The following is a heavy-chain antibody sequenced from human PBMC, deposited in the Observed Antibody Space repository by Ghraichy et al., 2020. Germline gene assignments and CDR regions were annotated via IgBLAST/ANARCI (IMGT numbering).Heavy chain of an antibody. J-gene: IGHJ4*02. D-gene: IGHD1-26*01. V-gene: IGHV3-21*01. CDR2: ISSSSSYI. CDR1: RFTFSSYI. Sequence: GGSLRLSCAASRFTFSSYIMNWVRQAPGKGLEWVSSISSSSSYIYYADSVKGRFTISRDNAKNSLYLQMNSLRAEDTAVYYCAREGAGGATDYWGQGTLVTVSS. CDR3: AREGAGGATDY.